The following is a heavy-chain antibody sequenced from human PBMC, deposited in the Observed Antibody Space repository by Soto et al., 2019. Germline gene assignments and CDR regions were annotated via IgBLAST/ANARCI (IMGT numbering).Heavy chain of an antibody. CDR2: ISGSGGTA. V-gene: IGHV3-23*01. D-gene: IGHD2-2*01. CDR1: GFTFSSNA. CDR3: AKLGSSSWSPHYYFDY. J-gene: IGHJ4*02. Sequence: GGSLRLSCAASGFTFSSNAMSWVRQAPGKGLEWVSGISGSGGTAYYADSVKGRFTISRDNSKNTLYLQVNSLRAEDTAVYYCAKLGSSSWSPHYYFDYWGQGTLVTVSS.